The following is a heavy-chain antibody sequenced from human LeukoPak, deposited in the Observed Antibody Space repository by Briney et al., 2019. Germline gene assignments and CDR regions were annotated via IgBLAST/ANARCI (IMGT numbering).Heavy chain of an antibody. D-gene: IGHD1-20*01. Sequence: ASVKVSCKASGYIFTNCGITWVRQAPGQGLEWMGWVSAYGDNTNYVQKIQGRVTMTTDTSTSTAYMELRSLRSDDTAVYYCARDREDNWNDRLSYFDYWGQGTLVTVSS. CDR3: ARDREDNWNDRLSYFDY. CDR2: VSAYGDNT. J-gene: IGHJ4*02. CDR1: GYIFTNCG. V-gene: IGHV1-18*01.